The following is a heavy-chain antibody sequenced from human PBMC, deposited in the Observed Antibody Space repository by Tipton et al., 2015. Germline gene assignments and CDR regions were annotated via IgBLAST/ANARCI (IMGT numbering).Heavy chain of an antibody. V-gene: IGHV4-39*07. D-gene: IGHD3-10*01. Sequence: TLSLTCTVSGDSISSSSYFWGWIRQPPGKGLEWIGSIYYSGSAYYNPSLKSRVTISVDTSKNQFSLKLSSVTAADTAVYYCARGHYVSRMDVWGQGTTVTVSS. CDR3: ARGHYVSRMDV. CDR1: GDSISSSSYF. CDR2: IYYSGSA. J-gene: IGHJ6*02.